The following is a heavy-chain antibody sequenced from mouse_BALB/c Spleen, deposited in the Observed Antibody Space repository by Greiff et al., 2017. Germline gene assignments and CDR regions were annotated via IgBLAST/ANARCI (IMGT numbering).Heavy chain of an antibody. Sequence: VQLQQSGPELVKPGASVKISCKASGYSFTGYYMHWVKQSHVKSLEWIGRINPYNGATSYNQNFKDKASLTVDKSSSTAYMELHSLTSEDSAVYYCARGRGSLDYWGQGTTLTVSS. D-gene: IGHD6-1*01. V-gene: IGHV1-31*01. CDR1: GYSFTGYY. CDR3: ARGRGSLDY. CDR2: INPYNGAT. J-gene: IGHJ2*01.